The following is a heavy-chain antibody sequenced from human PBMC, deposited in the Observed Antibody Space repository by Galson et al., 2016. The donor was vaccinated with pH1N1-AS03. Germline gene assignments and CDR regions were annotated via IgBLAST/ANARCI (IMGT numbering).Heavy chain of an antibody. CDR2: SNHRGST. CDR3: ARGNDYGSGTFYRSFGMDV. Sequence: LSLTCAVYGGSLSGYYWTWIRQPLGKGLQWIGESNHRGSTRGITTYNPSLKGRVTISVDTSKNQFSLRLNSVTAADTAVYFCARGNDYGSGTFYRSFGMDVWGQGTTVAVSS. V-gene: IGHV4-34*01. CDR1: GGSLSGYY. J-gene: IGHJ6*02. D-gene: IGHD3-10*01.